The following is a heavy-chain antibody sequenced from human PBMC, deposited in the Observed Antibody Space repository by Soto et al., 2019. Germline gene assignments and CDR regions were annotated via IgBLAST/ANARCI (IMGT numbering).Heavy chain of an antibody. D-gene: IGHD3-10*01. CDR3: VKAAARGDY. Sequence: GGSLRLSCAASGFSFRTYAMGWVRQAPGKGLEWVSVMSNSGDETYYADSVKGRFTISRDNFQNTLYLQMNSLRAEDTAVYYCVKAAARGDYWGQGTLVTVSS. CDR1: GFSFRTYA. V-gene: IGHV3-23*01. J-gene: IGHJ4*02. CDR2: MSNSGDET.